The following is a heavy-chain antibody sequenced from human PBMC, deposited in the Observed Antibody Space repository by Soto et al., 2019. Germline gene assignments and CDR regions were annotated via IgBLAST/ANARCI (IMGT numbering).Heavy chain of an antibody. Sequence: SVKVSCKTSGGTFSSFAVSWVRQAPGQGLEWMGRILPMLQTTNYAQNFQDRVTIMADTSTNTAYMDLRSLISDDTDLYFCAREGYTTSSIHSFLDSWGQGTLSTVSS. CDR3: AREGYTTSSIHSFLDS. D-gene: IGHD6-6*01. J-gene: IGHJ4*02. CDR1: GGTFSSFA. CDR2: ILPMLQTT. V-gene: IGHV1-69*10.